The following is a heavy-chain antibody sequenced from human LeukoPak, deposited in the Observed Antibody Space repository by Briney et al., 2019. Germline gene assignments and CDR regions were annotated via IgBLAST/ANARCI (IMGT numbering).Heavy chain of an antibody. D-gene: IGHD6-19*01. CDR2: IYSGGST. CDR3: ARASGWSAYYYMDV. CDR1: GFTVSSNY. J-gene: IGHJ6*03. V-gene: IGHV3-53*01. Sequence: GGSLGLSCAASGFTVSSNYMSWVRQAPGKGLEWVSVIYSGGSTYYADSVKGRFTIFRDNSKNTLYLQMNSLGAEDTAVYYCARASGWSAYYYMDVWGKGTTVTVSS.